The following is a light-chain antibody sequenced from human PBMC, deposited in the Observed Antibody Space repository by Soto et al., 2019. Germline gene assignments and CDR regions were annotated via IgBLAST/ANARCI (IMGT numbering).Light chain of an antibody. CDR3: QQYGSSPPIT. V-gene: IGKV3-20*01. Sequence: EIVLTQSPGTLSLSPGERATLSCRASHSVSSSYLAWYQQKPGQAPRLLIYGAYSRATGIPDRFSGSGSGTDFTLTISRLEPEDFEVYYCQQYGSSPPITFGQGTRLEIK. CDR2: GAY. J-gene: IGKJ5*01. CDR1: HSVSSSY.